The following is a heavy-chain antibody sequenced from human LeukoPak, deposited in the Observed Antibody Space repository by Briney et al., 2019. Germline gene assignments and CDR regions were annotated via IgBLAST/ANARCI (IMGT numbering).Heavy chain of an antibody. D-gene: IGHD3-3*01. CDR3: ARDRKGTRITIFGVVPDYYYYMDV. CDR2: IFYSGST. CDR1: GGSISSGGYY. J-gene: IGHJ6*03. Sequence: SETLSLTCTVSGGSISSGGYYWSWIRQHPGKGLEWIGYIFYSGSTNYSPSLKSRVTISVDTSKNQFSLKLSSVTAADTAVYYCARDRKGTRITIFGVVPDYYYYMDVWGKGTTVTVSS. V-gene: IGHV4-61*08.